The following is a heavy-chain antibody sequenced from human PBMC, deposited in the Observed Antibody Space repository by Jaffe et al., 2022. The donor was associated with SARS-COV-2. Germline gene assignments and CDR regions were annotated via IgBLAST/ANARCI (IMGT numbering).Heavy chain of an antibody. CDR1: GGSISSGGYY. J-gene: IGHJ4*02. CDR2: IYFIGST. D-gene: IGHD1-26*01. CDR3: ARLNSDYFDF. Sequence: QVQLQESGPGLVKPSQTLSLTCTVSGGSISSGGYYWSWVRQHPGKGLEWIGYIYFIGSTYYSPSLKSRVTLSVDTSNNQFSLKLSSVTAADTAVYYCARLNSDYFDFWGQGTLVTVSS. V-gene: IGHV4-31*02.